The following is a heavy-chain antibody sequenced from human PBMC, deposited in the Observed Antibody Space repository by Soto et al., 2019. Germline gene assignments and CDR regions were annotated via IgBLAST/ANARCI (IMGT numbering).Heavy chain of an antibody. CDR1: GGTFSSYA. Sequence: SVKVSCKASGGTFSSYAISWVRQAPGQGLEWMGGIIPIFGTAHYAQKFQDRVTITADKSTSTAYMELSSLRSEDTAVYYCSRRTNIVATPRGYYYHGMVVWGQGATVTVSS. V-gene: IGHV1-69*06. CDR2: IIPIFGTA. J-gene: IGHJ6*02. D-gene: IGHD5-12*01. CDR3: SRRTNIVATPRGYYYHGMVV.